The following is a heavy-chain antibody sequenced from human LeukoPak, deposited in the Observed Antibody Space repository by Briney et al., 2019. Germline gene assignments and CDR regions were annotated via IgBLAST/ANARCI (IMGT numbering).Heavy chain of an antibody. CDR2: IYPGDSDT. D-gene: IGHD3-22*01. V-gene: IGHV5-51*01. J-gene: IGHJ4*02. CDR3: ARTNYDSSGYLL. Sequence: GESLKISCKASGYSFTNYWIGWVRQMPGKGLEWMGLIYPGDSDTRYSPSFQGQVTISADRSISTAYLQWSSLKASDTAMYYCARTNYDSSGYLLWGQGTLVTVSS. CDR1: GYSFTNYW.